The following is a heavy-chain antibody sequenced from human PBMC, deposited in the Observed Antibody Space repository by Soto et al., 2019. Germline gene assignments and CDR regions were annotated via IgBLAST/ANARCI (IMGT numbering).Heavy chain of an antibody. V-gene: IGHV3-21*01. CDR1: GFTFSSYS. J-gene: IGHJ4*02. Sequence: EVQLVESGGGLVKPGGSLRLSCAASGFTFSSYSMNWVRQAPGKGLEWVSSISSSSSYIYYADSVKGRFTISRDNAKNSLYLQMNRLRAEDTAVYYCAKGAGELSTRSFDYWGQGTLVTVSS. D-gene: IGHD3-16*02. CDR2: ISSSSSYI. CDR3: AKGAGELSTRSFDY.